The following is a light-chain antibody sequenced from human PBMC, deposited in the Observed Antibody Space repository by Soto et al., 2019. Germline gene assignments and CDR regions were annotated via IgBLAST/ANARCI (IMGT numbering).Light chain of an antibody. CDR3: QQYYSTPPS. CDR2: WAS. CDR1: QSVLYSSNNKNY. Sequence: DIVMTQSPDSLAVSLGERATINCKSSQSVLYSSNNKNYLAWYQQKPGQPPKLLIYWASTRESGVPDRFSGSGFGTDFTLTISSLQAEDLAVYYCQQYYSTPPSFGHGTKLEIK. V-gene: IGKV4-1*01. J-gene: IGKJ2*01.